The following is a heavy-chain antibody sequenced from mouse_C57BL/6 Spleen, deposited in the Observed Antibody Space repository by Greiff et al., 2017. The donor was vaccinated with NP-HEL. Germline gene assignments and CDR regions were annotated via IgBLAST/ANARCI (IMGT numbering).Heavy chain of an antibody. J-gene: IGHJ1*03. V-gene: IGHV1-50*01. D-gene: IGHD2-2*01. CDR1: GYTFTSYW. CDR2: IDPSDSYT. Sequence: VQLQQPGAELVKPGASVKLSCKASGYTFTSYWMQWVKQRPGQGLEWIGEIDPSDSYTNYNQKFKGKATLTVDTSSSTAYMQLSSLTSEDSAVYYCARRIYYGYDRSYWYFDVWGTGTTVTVSS. CDR3: ARRIYYGYDRSYWYFDV.